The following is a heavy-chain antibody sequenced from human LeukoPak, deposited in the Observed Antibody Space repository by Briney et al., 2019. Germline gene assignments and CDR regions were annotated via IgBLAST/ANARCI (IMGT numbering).Heavy chain of an antibody. D-gene: IGHD6-13*01. J-gene: IGHJ4*02. V-gene: IGHV5-51*01. CDR1: GXSFTSYW. CDR3: ARLAISSIWSVYFDY. CDR2: IYPGGSNT. Sequence: GESLKISCKGSGXSFTSYWIGWVRQMPGKGLEWMGIIYPGGSNTRYSPSFQGQVTISADKSISTAYLQWSSLKASDTAMYYCARLAISSIWSVYFDYWGQGTLVTVSS.